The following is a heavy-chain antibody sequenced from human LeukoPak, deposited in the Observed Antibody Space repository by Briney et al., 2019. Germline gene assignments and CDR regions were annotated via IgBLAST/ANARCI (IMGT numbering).Heavy chain of an antibody. J-gene: IGHJ4*02. CDR2: FYYSGST. CDR3: ARGQQPISLFDY. Sequence: TLSLTCTVSGGSISSGGYYWSWIRQHPGKGLEWIGYFYYSGSTYYNPSLKSRVTISVDTSKNQFSLKLSSVTAADTAVYYCARGQQPISLFDYWGQGTLVTVSS. CDR1: GGSISSGGYY. V-gene: IGHV4-31*03. D-gene: IGHD6-13*01.